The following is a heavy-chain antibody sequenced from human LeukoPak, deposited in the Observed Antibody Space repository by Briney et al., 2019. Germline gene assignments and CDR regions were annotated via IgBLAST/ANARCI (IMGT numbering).Heavy chain of an antibody. V-gene: IGHV1-2*02. J-gene: IGHJ5*02. Sequence: ASVKVSCKASGYTFTGCYMHWVRQAPGQGLEWMGWINPNSGGTNYAQKFQGRVTMTRDTSISTAYMELSRLRSDDTAVYYCARSRVVVVAATRRNWFDPWGQGTLVTVSS. CDR2: INPNSGGT. CDR1: GYTFTGCY. D-gene: IGHD2-15*01. CDR3: ARSRVVVVAATRRNWFDP.